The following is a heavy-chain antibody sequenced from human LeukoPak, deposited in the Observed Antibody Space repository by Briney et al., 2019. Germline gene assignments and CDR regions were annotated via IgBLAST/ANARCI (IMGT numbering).Heavy chain of an antibody. Sequence: SETLSLTCTVSGGSISNISYYWGWIRQPPGKGLEWIGEINHSGSTNYNPSLKSRVTISVDTSKNQFSLKLSSVTAADTAVYYCARQSETYYDSSGLPKMFVDWGQGTLVTVSS. CDR3: ARQSETYYDSSGLPKMFVD. V-gene: IGHV4-39*01. D-gene: IGHD3-22*01. CDR1: GGSISNISYY. CDR2: INHSGST. J-gene: IGHJ4*02.